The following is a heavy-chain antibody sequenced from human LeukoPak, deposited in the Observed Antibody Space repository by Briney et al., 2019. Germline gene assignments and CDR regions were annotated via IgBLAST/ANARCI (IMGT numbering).Heavy chain of an antibody. D-gene: IGHD5-18*01. J-gene: IGHJ6*02. V-gene: IGHV1-2*06. CDR3: AREWDTAMAFYYYYGMDV. Sequence: ASVKVSCKASGYTFTGYYMHWVRQAPGQGLEWMGRINPNSGGTNYAQKFQGRVTMTRDTSISTAYMELSRLRSDDTAVYYCAREWDTAMAFYYYYGMDVWGQGTTVPVSS. CDR2: INPNSGGT. CDR1: GYTFTGYY.